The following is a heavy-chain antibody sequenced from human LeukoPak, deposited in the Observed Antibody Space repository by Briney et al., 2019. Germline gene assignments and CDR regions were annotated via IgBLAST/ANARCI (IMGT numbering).Heavy chain of an antibody. CDR1: GGSISSGDYY. CDR2: IYYSGST. V-gene: IGHV4-30-4*01. J-gene: IGHJ3*02. D-gene: IGHD2-21*02. CDR3: ARGSSDCGGDCYGAFDI. Sequence: PSQTLSLTCTVCGGSISSGDYYWSWIHQPPGKGLEWIGYIYYSGSTYYNPSLKSRVTISVDTSKNKFSLKLSSVTAADTAVYYCARGSSDCGGDCYGAFDIWGQGTMVIVSS.